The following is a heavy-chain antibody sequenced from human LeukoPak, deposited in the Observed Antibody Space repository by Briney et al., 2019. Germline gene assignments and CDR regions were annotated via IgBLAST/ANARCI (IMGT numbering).Heavy chain of an antibody. J-gene: IGHJ3*02. Sequence: SETLSLTCAVYGGSFSGYYWSWIRQPPGKGLEWIGEINHSGSTNYNPSLKSRVTISVDTSKNQLSLKLSSVTAADTAVYCCARQQLVPGRAFDIWGQGTMVTVSS. CDR2: INHSGST. V-gene: IGHV4-34*01. CDR1: GGSFSGYY. CDR3: ARQQLVPGRAFDI. D-gene: IGHD6-13*01.